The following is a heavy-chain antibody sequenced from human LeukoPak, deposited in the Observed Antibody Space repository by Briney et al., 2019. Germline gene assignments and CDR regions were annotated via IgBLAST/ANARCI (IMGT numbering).Heavy chain of an antibody. D-gene: IGHD3-3*01. CDR2: IYWNGDK. V-gene: IGHV2-5*01. CDR3: AHPLRFLEWVFDP. CDR1: GFSLNTSGVG. Sequence: SGPTLVNPTQTLTLTCSFSGFSLNTSGVGVGWIRQPPGKALEWLALIYWNGDKRDSPSLKNRLNITSDTSKNQVVLTLNNMGPVDTATYYCAHPLRFLEWVFDPWGQGTLVTVSS. J-gene: IGHJ5*02.